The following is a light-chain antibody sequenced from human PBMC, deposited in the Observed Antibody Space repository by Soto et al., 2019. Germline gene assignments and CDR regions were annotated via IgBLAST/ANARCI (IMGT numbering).Light chain of an antibody. V-gene: IGLV1-44*01. J-gene: IGLJ2*01. CDR3: AAWDDSLNGVV. Sequence: QSVLTQPPSASGTPGQRVTISCSGSSSNIGSHTVNWYQQLPGTAPRLLIYSNTQRPSGVPDRFSGSKSGTSASLAISGLQSEYEADYYCAAWDDSLNGVVFGGGTKLNVL. CDR2: SNT. CDR1: SSNIGSHT.